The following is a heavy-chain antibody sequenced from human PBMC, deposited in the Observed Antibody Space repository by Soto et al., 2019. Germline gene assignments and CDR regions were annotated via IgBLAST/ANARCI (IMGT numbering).Heavy chain of an antibody. CDR2: IDWEDTK. CDR1: GFSLSGTGMR. J-gene: IGHJ6*02. Sequence: SGPTLVNPTQTLTLTCTVSGFSLSGTGMRVSWIRQPPGKALEWLARIDWEDTKLYSTSLKTRLSISKDTSKNQVVLTMTNMDPADTATYYCARAFYGMDVWGPGTTVTVSS. CDR3: ARAFYGMDV. V-gene: IGHV2-70*04.